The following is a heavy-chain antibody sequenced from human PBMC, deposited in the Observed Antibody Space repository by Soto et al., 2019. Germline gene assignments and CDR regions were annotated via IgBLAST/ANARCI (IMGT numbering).Heavy chain of an antibody. Sequence: PVESLKISCKGSGYSFTSYWISWVRQMPGKGLEWMGRIDPSDSYTNYSPSFQGHVTISADKSISTAYLQWSSLKASDTAMYYCANLGYCSGGSCPAQYYYYYGMDVWGQGTTVTVSS. J-gene: IGHJ6*02. V-gene: IGHV5-10-1*01. CDR2: IDPSDSYT. CDR1: GYSFTSYW. CDR3: ANLGYCSGGSCPAQYYYYYGMDV. D-gene: IGHD2-15*01.